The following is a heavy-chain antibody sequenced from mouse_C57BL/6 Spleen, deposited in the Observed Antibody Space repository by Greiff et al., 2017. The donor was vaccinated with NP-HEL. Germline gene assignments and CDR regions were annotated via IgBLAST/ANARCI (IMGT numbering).Heavy chain of an antibody. D-gene: IGHD1-1*01. J-gene: IGHJ1*03. CDR2: IYPGGGYT. CDR3: ARRATTGYFDV. Sequence: QVHVKQSGAELVRPGTSVKMSCKASGYTFTNYWIGWAKQRPGHGLEWIGDIYPGGGYTNYNEKFKGKATLTADKSSSTAYMQFSSLTSEDSAIYYCARRATTGYFDVWGTGTTVTVSS. CDR1: GYTFTNYW. V-gene: IGHV1-63*01.